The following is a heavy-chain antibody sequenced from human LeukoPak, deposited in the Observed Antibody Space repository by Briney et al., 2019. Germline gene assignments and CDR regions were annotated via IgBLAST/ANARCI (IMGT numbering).Heavy chain of an antibody. V-gene: IGHV4-31*03. CDR1: GGSISSGDYH. D-gene: IGHD3-10*01. CDR2: IHYSGST. Sequence: SETLSLTCTVSGGSISSGDYHWSWIRQHPDPGKGLEWFGYIHYSGSTYYNPSLKSRVTISVDMSKNQFSLILSSVTAADTAVYYCARNADGSGNLLPSYFDYWGPGTLVTVSS. J-gene: IGHJ4*02. CDR3: ARNADGSGNLLPSYFDY.